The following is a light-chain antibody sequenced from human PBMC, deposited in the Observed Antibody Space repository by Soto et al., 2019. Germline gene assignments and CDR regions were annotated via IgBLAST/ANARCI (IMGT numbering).Light chain of an antibody. J-gene: IGKJ1*01. Sequence: IQMTQSPSSLSASVGDRVTITCRASQDIRNDLGWYQQKPGKAPKLLIYSASSLQSGVPSRFSGSGSGTEFTLTLSSLQPDDFAVYYCQQYHGYPWTFGQGTKVDI. V-gene: IGKV1-17*01. CDR1: QDIRND. CDR2: SAS. CDR3: QQYHGYPWT.